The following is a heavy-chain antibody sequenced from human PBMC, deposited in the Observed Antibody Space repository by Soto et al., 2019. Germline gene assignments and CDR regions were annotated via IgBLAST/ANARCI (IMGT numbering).Heavy chain of an antibody. J-gene: IGHJ4*02. CDR2: IYGDDVK. Sequence: QITLKESGPTLVKPTQPLTLTCTVSGFSLSLSGVSVGWIRQPPGKGLEWLTLIYGDDVKQYSPSLKTRLTITRDTSKNQVVHTMTNVDPVDTATYYCAHGLGRGYGDYHDYWGQGTLVTVSS. V-gene: IGHV2-5*02. D-gene: IGHD5-12*01. CDR3: AHGLGRGYGDYHDY. CDR1: GFSLSLSGVS.